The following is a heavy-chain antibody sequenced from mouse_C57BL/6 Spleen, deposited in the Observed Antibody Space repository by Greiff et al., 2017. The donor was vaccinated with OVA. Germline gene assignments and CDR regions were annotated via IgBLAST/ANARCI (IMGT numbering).Heavy chain of an antibody. J-gene: IGHJ3*01. CDR2: INPNNGGT. Sequence: EVQLQQSGPELVKPGASVKIPCKASGYTFTDCNMDWVKQSHGKSLEWIGDINPNNGGTIYNQKFKGKATLTVDKSSSTAYMELRSLTSEDTAVYYCARSGDGYWSFAYWGQGTLVTVSA. V-gene: IGHV1-18*01. CDR3: ARSGDGYWSFAY. CDR1: GYTFTDCN. D-gene: IGHD2-3*01.